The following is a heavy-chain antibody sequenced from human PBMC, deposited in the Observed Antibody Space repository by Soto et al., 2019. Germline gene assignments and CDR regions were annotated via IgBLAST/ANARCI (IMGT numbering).Heavy chain of an antibody. CDR1: GLAFSAYH. CDR3: AKGPYSSGRYGFDH. CDR2: ISYDAREQ. D-gene: IGHD6-19*01. J-gene: IGHJ4*02. V-gene: IGHV3-30*18. Sequence: VQLEDSGGGVVQPGKSLRLSCVVSGLAFSAYHRSWVRRAPGRGREGLSVISYDAREQFYADSVRGRFTISRDNSRDTFFLQMSNLRVEDTAVYYCAKGPYSSGRYGFDHWGQGTLVIVSS.